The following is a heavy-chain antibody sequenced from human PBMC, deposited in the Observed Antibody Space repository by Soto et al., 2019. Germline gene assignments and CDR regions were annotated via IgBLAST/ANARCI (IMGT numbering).Heavy chain of an antibody. V-gene: IGHV4-59*08. D-gene: IGHD2-2*02. CDR1: GGSISNYY. CDR3: ARETIVVVPAAIIYYGMDV. J-gene: IGHJ6*02. Sequence: SETLSLTCTVSGGSISNYYCSWIRQPPGKGLEWIGYIYYSGSTNYNPSLKSRVTISVDTSKNQFSLKLSSVTAADTAVYYCARETIVVVPAAIIYYGMDVWGQGTTVTVSS. CDR2: IYYSGST.